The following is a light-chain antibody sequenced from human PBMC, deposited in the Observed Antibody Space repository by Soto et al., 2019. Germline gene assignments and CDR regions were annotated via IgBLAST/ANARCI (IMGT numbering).Light chain of an antibody. CDR1: SSDVGSKNL. CDR3: SSYAGSFYV. Sequence: ITISCTGTSSDVGSKNLVSGYQQHPGKAPKLMIYEVSKRPSGVSNRFSGSKSGNTASLTISGLQAEDEADYYCSSYAGSFYVFGTGTKVTVL. CDR2: EVS. J-gene: IGLJ1*01. V-gene: IGLV2-23*02.